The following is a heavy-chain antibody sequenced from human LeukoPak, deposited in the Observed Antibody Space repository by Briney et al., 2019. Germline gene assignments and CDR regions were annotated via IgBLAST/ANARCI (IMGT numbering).Heavy chain of an antibody. D-gene: IGHD3-10*01. V-gene: IGHV4-59*08. CDR2: IYYSGST. CDR1: GGSISSYY. CDR3: ARHDYHSGGEFDY. J-gene: IGHJ4*02. Sequence: PSETLSLTCTVSGGSISSYYWSWIRQPPGKGLEWIGYIYYSGSTNYNPSLKSRVTISVDTSKNQFSLKLSSVTAADTAGYYCARHDYHSGGEFDYWGQGTLVTVSS.